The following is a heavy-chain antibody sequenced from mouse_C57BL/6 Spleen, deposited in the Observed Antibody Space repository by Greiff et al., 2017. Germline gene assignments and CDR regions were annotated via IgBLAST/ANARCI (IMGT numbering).Heavy chain of an antibody. CDR1: GFTFSNYW. D-gene: IGHD2-4*01. Sequence: EVKVEESGGGLVQPGGSMKLSCVASGFTFSNYWMNWVRQSPEKGLEWVAQIRLKSDNYATHYAESVKGRFTISSDDSKSSVYLQMNNLRAEDTGIYYCTGCYDYEDYAMDYWGQGTSGTVSS. CDR2: IRLKSDNYAT. CDR3: TGCYDYEDYAMDY. V-gene: IGHV6-3*01. J-gene: IGHJ4*01.